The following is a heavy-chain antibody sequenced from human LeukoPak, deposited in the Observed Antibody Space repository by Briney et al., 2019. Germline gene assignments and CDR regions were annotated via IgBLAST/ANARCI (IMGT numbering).Heavy chain of an antibody. Sequence: PSETLSLTCAVYGGSFSGYYWSWIRQPPGKGLEWIGEINHSGSTNYNPSLKSRVTISVDTSKNQFSLKLSSVTAADTAVYYCARGGVTVTITRSFDYWGQGTLVTVSS. CDR3: ARGGVTVTITRSFDY. J-gene: IGHJ4*02. D-gene: IGHD4-17*01. CDR1: GGSFSGYY. CDR2: INHSGST. V-gene: IGHV4-34*01.